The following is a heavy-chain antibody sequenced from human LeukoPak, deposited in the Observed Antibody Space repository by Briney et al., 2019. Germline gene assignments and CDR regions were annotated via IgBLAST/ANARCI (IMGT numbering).Heavy chain of an antibody. CDR3: ARESGYYPFDY. D-gene: IGHD3-22*01. V-gene: IGHV4-4*07. CDR1: GGSFSGYY. CDR2: IYTSGST. Sequence: SETLSLTCAVYGGSFSGYYWSWIRQPAGKGLEWIGRIYTSGSTNYNPSLKSRVTMSVDTSKNQFSLKLSSVTAADTAVYYCARESGYYPFDYWGQGTLVTVSS. J-gene: IGHJ4*02.